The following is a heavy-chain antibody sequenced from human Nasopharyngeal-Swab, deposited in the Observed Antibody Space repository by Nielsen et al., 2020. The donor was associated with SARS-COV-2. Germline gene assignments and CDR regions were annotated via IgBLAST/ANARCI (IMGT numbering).Heavy chain of an antibody. J-gene: IGHJ6*03. V-gene: IGHV3-30*18. Sequence: VRQAPGKGLEWVAVISYDGSNKYYADSVKGRFTISRDNSKNTLYLQMNSLRAEDTAVYYCAKAGVRGVIMHYYYYYMDVWGKGTTVTVSS. CDR2: ISYDGSNK. D-gene: IGHD3-10*01. CDR3: AKAGVRGVIMHYYYYYMDV.